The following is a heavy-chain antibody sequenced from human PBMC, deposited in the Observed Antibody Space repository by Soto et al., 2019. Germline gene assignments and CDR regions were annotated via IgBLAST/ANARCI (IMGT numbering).Heavy chain of an antibody. CDR1: GGTFSSYA. J-gene: IGHJ6*02. Sequence: QVQLVQSGAEVKKPGSSVKISCKASGGTFSSYAISWVRQAPGQGLEWMGGIIPIFGTANYAQKFQGRVTITADESTSTAYMELSSMRSEDTAVYYCARVEYCSGGSFFLCYVMDVGGQGRTVT. V-gene: IGHV1-69*01. CDR3: ARVEYCSGGSFFLCYVMDV. CDR2: IIPIFGTA. D-gene: IGHD2-15*01.